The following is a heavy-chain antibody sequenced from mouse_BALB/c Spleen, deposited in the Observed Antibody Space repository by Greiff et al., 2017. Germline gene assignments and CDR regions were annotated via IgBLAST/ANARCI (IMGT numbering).Heavy chain of an antibody. CDR1: GFNIKDTY. CDR2: IDPANGNT. Sequence: VQLQQSGAELVKPGASVKLSCTASGFNIKDTYMHWVKQRPEQGLEWIGRIDPANGNTKYDPKFQGKATITADTSSNTAYLQLSSLTSEDTAVYYCARSTTATTFYYAMDYWGQGTSVTVSS. D-gene: IGHD1-2*01. V-gene: IGHV14-3*02. J-gene: IGHJ4*01. CDR3: ARSTTATTFYYAMDY.